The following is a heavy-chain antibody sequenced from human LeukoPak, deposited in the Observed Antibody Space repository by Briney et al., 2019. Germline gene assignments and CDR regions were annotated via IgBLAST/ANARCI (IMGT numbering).Heavy chain of an antibody. Sequence: PGGSLRLSCAASGFTFSSYEMNWVRQAPGKGLEWVSYTSNSGSTIYYADSVKGRFTISRDNAKNPLYLQLNSLRAEDTAVYYCAELGITMIGGVWGKGTTVTISS. J-gene: IGHJ6*04. D-gene: IGHD3-10*02. CDR3: AELGITMIGGV. CDR2: TSNSGSTI. V-gene: IGHV3-48*03. CDR1: GFTFSSYE.